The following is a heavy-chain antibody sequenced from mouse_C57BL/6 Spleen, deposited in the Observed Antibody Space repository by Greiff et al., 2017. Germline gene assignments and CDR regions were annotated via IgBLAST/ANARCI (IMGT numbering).Heavy chain of an antibody. Sequence: EVQGVESGGGLVQPKGSLKLSCAASGFTFNTYAMHWVRQAPGKGLEWVARIRSKSSNYATYYADSVKDRFTISRDDSQSMLYLQMNNLKTEDTAMYYCVRESDYGNYVNYYAMDYWGQGTSVTVSS. J-gene: IGHJ4*01. V-gene: IGHV10-3*01. CDR3: VRESDYGNYVNYYAMDY. CDR2: IRSKSSNYAT. D-gene: IGHD2-1*01. CDR1: GFTFNTYA.